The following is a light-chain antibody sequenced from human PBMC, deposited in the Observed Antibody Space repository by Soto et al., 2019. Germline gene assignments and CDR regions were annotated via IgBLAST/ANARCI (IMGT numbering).Light chain of an antibody. Sequence: DIQMTQSPSSLSASVGDRVTITCRASQSIRRYLNWYQQRPGKAPKFLIYAASTLQRGVPSRFSGSGFGTEFTLSISSLQPEDFATYYCQQSHSTPLTFGGGTKVEIK. CDR3: QQSHSTPLT. V-gene: IGKV1-39*01. J-gene: IGKJ4*01. CDR1: QSIRRY. CDR2: AAS.